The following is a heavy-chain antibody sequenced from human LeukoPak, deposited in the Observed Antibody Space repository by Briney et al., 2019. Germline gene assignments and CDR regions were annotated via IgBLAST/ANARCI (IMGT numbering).Heavy chain of an antibody. Sequence: GGSLRLSCAASGFTFSGSGMHWVRQAPGKGLEWVTFIRYDGSNKYYTDSVKGRFTISGDNSKNTLYLQMDSLRAEDTAVYYCARDYDFWSGYYSPTRGYFGYWGQGTLVTVSS. J-gene: IGHJ4*02. D-gene: IGHD3-3*01. V-gene: IGHV3-30*02. CDR3: ARDYDFWSGYYSPTRGYFGY. CDR1: GFTFSGSG. CDR2: IRYDGSNK.